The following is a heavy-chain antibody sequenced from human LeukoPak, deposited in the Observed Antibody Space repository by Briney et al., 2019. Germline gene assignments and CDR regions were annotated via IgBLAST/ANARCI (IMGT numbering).Heavy chain of an antibody. CDR2: MKQDGSEK. V-gene: IGHV3-7*01. Sequence: GGSLRLSCAASGFTCSSYWMSWVRQAPGKGLEWVANMKQDGSEKYYVDSVKGRFTISRDNAKNSLYLQMNSLRADDTAVYYCAREPDCGGDCYLIDYWGQGTLVTVSS. CDR1: GFTCSSYW. J-gene: IGHJ4*02. CDR3: AREPDCGGDCYLIDY. D-gene: IGHD2-21*02.